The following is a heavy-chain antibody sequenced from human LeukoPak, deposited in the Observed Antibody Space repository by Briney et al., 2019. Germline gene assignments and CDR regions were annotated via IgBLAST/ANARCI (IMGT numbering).Heavy chain of an antibody. J-gene: IGHJ3*02. D-gene: IGHD2-21*01. V-gene: IGHV4-34*01. CDR3: ARRDIAFNAFDT. CDR1: GGSFSGYY. Sequence: SETLSLTCAVYGGSFSGYYWSWIRQPPGKGLEWIGEINHSGSTNYNPPLKSRVTISVDTSKNQFSLKMISVTAADTAVYYCARRDIAFNAFDTWSQGTMVTVSS. CDR2: INHSGST.